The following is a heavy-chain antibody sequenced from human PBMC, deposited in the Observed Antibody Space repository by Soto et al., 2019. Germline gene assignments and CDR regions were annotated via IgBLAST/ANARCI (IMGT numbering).Heavy chain of an antibody. CDR3: ARATPAGSADF. CDR1: GGSNIRDGYY. J-gene: IGHJ4*02. V-gene: IGHV4-31*03. Sequence: QVQLQESGPGLVKPSQTQSLTCTVSGGSNIRDGYYWSWIRQHPGKGLEWIAYISYSGSSYSNPSLKSRVTISSDTSKNQFSLRLTSVTAADTAVYSCARATPAGSADFWGQGTLVTVSS. CDR2: ISYSGSS. D-gene: IGHD2-2*01.